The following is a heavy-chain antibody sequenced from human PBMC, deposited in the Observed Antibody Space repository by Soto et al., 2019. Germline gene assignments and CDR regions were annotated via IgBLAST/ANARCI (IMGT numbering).Heavy chain of an antibody. Sequence: QVQLVESGGGVVQPGRSLRLSCAASGFTFSSYGMHWVRQAPGKGLEWVAVIWYDGSNKYYADSVKGRFTISRDNSKNTLYLQINSLRAEDTAVYYCARPTAAGCFDYWGQGTLVTVSS. CDR1: GFTFSSYG. V-gene: IGHV3-33*01. J-gene: IGHJ4*02. CDR3: ARPTAAGCFDY. D-gene: IGHD6-13*01. CDR2: IWYDGSNK.